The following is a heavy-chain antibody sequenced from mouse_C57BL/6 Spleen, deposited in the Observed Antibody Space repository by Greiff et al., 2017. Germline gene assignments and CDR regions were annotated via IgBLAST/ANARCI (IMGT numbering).Heavy chain of an antibody. CDR1: GYTFTSYW. Sequence: QVQLKQPGAELVKPGASVKLSCKASGYTFTSYWMHWVKQRPGRGLEWIGRIDPNSGGTKYNEKFKSKATLTVDKPSSTAYMQLSSLTSEDSAVYYCAREDYYGSSYYWYFDVWGTGTTVTVSS. D-gene: IGHD1-1*01. J-gene: IGHJ1*03. V-gene: IGHV1-72*01. CDR2: IDPNSGGT. CDR3: AREDYYGSSYYWYFDV.